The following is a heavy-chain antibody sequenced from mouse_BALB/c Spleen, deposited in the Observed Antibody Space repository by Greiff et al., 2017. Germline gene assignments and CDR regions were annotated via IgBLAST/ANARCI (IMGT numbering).Heavy chain of an antibody. CDR1: GFSLTSYG. J-gene: IGHJ1*01. CDR3: ARDGYAGCWYFDV. CDR2: IWAGGST. Sequence: VQLKESGPGLVAPSQSLSITCTVSGFSLTSYGVHWVRQPPGKGLEWLGVIWAGGSTNYNSALMSRLSISKDNSKGQVFLKMNSLQTDDTAMYYCARDGYAGCWYFDVWGAGTTVTVSS. D-gene: IGHD2-2*01. V-gene: IGHV2-9*02.